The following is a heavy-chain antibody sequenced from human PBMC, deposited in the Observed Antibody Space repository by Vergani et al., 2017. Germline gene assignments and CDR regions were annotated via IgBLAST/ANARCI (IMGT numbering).Heavy chain of an antibody. J-gene: IGHJ4*02. D-gene: IGHD1-26*01. CDR1: GGSTTSDGFY. Sequence: QVQLQESGPGLMKPSQTLSLTCSVSGGSTTSDGFYWSWIRQPAGKGLEWIGRIHTTGITKYNPSLESRVTMSVDTSNNQFSLRLSSVTAADTAVYYCARSRMGTTVFDFWGQGILVTVSS. V-gene: IGHV4-61*02. CDR2: IHTTGIT. CDR3: ARSRMGTTVFDF.